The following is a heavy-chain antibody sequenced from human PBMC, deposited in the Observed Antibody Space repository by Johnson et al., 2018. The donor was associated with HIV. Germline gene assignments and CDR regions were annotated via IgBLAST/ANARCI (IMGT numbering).Heavy chain of an antibody. CDR3: ARDLFSIFGVVRATYGFDI. D-gene: IGHD3-3*01. J-gene: IGHJ3*02. CDR1: GFTFTNYW. CDR2: INPDGSEK. Sequence: VQLVESGGGLVQPGGSLRLSCAASGFTFTNYWMNWVRQAPGKGLEWVAHINPDGSEKYYVDSVRGRFTISRDNAKNSLYLQLNSLRVEDTSVYYCARDLFSIFGVVRATYGFDIWGQGTVVTVSS. V-gene: IGHV3-7*01.